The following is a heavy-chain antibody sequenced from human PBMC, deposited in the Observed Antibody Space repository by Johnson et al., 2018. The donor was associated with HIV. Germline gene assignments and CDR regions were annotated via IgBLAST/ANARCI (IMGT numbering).Heavy chain of an antibody. CDR3: ARDGLEVDAFDI. CDR1: GFTFSSYG. D-gene: IGHD3-3*01. J-gene: IGHJ3*02. Sequence: QVQLVESGGGLVKPGGSLRLSCAASGFTFSSYGMHWVRQAPGKGLEWVAGMWYDGSKKDYADSVKGRFTISRDNSKNTLHLQMNSLRAEDTAVYYCARDGLEVDAFDIWGQGTMVTVSS. CDR2: MWYDGSKK. V-gene: IGHV3-33*08.